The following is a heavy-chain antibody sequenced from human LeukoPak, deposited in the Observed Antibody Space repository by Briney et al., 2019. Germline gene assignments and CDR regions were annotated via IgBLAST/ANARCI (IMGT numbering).Heavy chain of an antibody. CDR1: GGTFSSYA. CDR3: ARSIVVVPAAIPSGGPFDI. D-gene: IGHD2-2*02. J-gene: IGHJ3*02. CDR2: IIPIFGTA. Sequence: SVKVSCKASGGTFSSYAISWVRQAPGQRLEWMGGIIPIFGTANYAQKFQGRVTITTDESTSTAYMELSSLRFEDTAVYYCARSIVVVPAAIPSGGPFDIRGQGTMVTVSS. V-gene: IGHV1-69*05.